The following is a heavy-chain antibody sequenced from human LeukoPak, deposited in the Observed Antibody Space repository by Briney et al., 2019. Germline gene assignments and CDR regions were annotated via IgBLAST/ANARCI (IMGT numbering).Heavy chain of an antibody. D-gene: IGHD4-23*01. V-gene: IGHV1-8*01. CDR2: MNPNSGNT. J-gene: IGHJ6*02. CDR3: ARGHLSTVDTLGGYYYYGMDV. CDR1: GYTFTSYD. Sequence: VASVKVSCKASGYTFTSYDINWVRQATGQGLEWMGWMNPNSGNTGYAQKFQGRVTMTRNTSISTAYMELSSLRSEDTAVYYCARGHLSTVDTLGGYYYYGMDVWGQGTTVTVSS.